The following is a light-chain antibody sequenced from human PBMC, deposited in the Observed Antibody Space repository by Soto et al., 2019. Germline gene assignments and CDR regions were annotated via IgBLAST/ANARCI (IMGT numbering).Light chain of an antibody. V-gene: IGLV1-47*02. Sequence: QSVLTQPPSVSGTPGQRVTISCSGSSSNIGSNYVYWYQQLPGAAPKLLIYTNNKRSSGVPDRFSGSKSGTSASLAISGLRSDDEADYYCAAWDDSLSGSWVFGGGTKVTVL. CDR2: TNN. CDR3: AAWDDSLSGSWV. CDR1: SSNIGSNY. J-gene: IGLJ3*02.